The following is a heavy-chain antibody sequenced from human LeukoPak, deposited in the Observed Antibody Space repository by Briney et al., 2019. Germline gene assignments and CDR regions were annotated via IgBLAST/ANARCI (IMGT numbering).Heavy chain of an antibody. J-gene: IGHJ4*02. CDR1: GGTFSSYA. CDR3: ARGRDDSKYGND. V-gene: IGHV1-69*05. Sequence: SVKVSCKASGGTFSSYAISWLRQAPGQGLEWMGRIIPIFGTANYAQKFQGRVTITTDESTSTAYMELSSLRSEDTAVYYCARGRDDSKYGNDWGQGTLVTVSS. CDR2: IIPIFGTA. D-gene: IGHD4-11*01.